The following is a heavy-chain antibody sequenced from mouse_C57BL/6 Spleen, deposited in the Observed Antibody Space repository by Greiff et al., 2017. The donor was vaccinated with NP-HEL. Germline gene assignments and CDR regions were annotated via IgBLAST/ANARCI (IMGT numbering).Heavy chain of an antibody. Sequence: VQLQQSGAELVRPGTSVKLSCKASGYTFTSYWMHWVKQRPGQGLEWIGVIDPSDSYTNYNQKFKGKATLTVDTSSSTAYMQLSSLTSEDSAVYYCARGKASFAYWGQGTLVTVSA. J-gene: IGHJ3*01. CDR3: ARGKASFAY. CDR1: GYTFTSYW. V-gene: IGHV1-59*01. CDR2: IDPSDSYT. D-gene: IGHD6-1*01.